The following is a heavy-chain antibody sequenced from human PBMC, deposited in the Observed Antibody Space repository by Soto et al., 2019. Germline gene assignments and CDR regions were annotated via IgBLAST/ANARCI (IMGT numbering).Heavy chain of an antibody. CDR1: GGSFSGYY. J-gene: IGHJ4*02. Sequence: SETQSLTCTVYGGSFSGYYWSWIRQPPGKGLEWIGEINHIGSTNYNPSLKSRVTISVDTSKNQFSLKLSSVTAADTAVYYCARGMYSSSSHYFDYWGQGTLVTVSS. D-gene: IGHD6-6*01. CDR3: ARGMYSSSSHYFDY. V-gene: IGHV4-34*01. CDR2: INHIGST.